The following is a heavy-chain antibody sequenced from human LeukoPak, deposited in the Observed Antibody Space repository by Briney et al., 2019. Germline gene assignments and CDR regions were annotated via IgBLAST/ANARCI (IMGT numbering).Heavy chain of an antibody. D-gene: IGHD2-8*01. CDR1: GGSISSGGYS. V-gene: IGHV4-30-2*01. CDR2: IYHSGST. J-gene: IGHJ5*02. Sequence: PSETLSLTCAVSGGSISSGGYSWSWIRQPPGKGLEWIGYIYHSGSTYYNPSLKSRVTISVDRSKNQFSLKLRSVTAADTAVYYCARARRYCTNGVCYTSWFDPWGQGTLVTVSS. CDR3: ARARRYCTNGVCYTSWFDP.